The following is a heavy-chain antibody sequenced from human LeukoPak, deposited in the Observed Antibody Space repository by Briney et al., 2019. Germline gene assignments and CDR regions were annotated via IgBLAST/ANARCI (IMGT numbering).Heavy chain of an antibody. CDR2: IYPGDSDT. Sequence: GESLKISCRGSGYSFTSYWIGWVRQMPGECLKWMGIIYPGDSDTRYSPSFQGQVTISADKSISTAYLQWSSLKASDTAMYYCARDVSGSYSDYWGQGTLVTVSS. D-gene: IGHD3-10*01. CDR1: GYSFTSYW. V-gene: IGHV5-51*01. CDR3: ARDVSGSYSDY. J-gene: IGHJ4*02.